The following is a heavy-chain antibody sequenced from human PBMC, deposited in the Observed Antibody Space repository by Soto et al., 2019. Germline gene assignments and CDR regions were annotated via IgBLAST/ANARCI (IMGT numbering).Heavy chain of an antibody. CDR3: ARDHYCDSSGPFPPLDY. CDR2: ISAYNGNT. V-gene: IGHV1-18*01. J-gene: IGHJ4*02. CDR1: GYTFTSYG. D-gene: IGHD3-22*01. Sequence: ASVKVSCKASGYTFTSYGISWVRQAPGQGLEWMGWISAYNGNTNYAQKLQGRVTMTTDTSTSTAYMELRSLRSDGTAVYYCARDHYCDSSGPFPPLDYWGQGTLVTVSS.